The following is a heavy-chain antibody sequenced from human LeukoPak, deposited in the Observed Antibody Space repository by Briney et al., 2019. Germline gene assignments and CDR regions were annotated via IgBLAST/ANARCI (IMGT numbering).Heavy chain of an antibody. CDR1: GGSFSGYY. Sequence: RPSETLSLTCAVYGGSFSGYYWSWIRQPPGKGLEWIGEINHSGSTNYNPSLKSRVTISVDTSKNQFSLKLSSVTAADTAVYYCARARGYSYGHTPRYFDLWGRGTLVTVSS. V-gene: IGHV4-34*01. D-gene: IGHD5-18*01. CDR2: INHSGST. CDR3: ARARGYSYGHTPRYFDL. J-gene: IGHJ2*01.